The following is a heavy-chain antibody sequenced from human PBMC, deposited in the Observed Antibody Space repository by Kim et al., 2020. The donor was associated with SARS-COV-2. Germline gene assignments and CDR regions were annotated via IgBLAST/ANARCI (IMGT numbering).Heavy chain of an antibody. CDR3: ARMWGLTTVTGWFDP. Sequence: DAVKGRFTIPRDNAKNSLYLQMNSLRAEDTAVYYCARMWGLTTVTGWFDPWGQGTLVTVSS. D-gene: IGHD4-17*01. V-gene: IGHV3-21*01. J-gene: IGHJ5*02.